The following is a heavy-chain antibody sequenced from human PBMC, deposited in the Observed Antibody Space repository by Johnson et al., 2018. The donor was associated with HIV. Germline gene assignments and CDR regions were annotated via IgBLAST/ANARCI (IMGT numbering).Heavy chain of an antibody. Sequence: QEQLVESGGGLVKPGGSLRLSCAASGFTFSDYYMSWIRPAPGKGLEWVSSISSSGSTIYYADSVKGRFTISRDNAKNSLYLQMNSLRAEDTAVYDCARVAALYDAFDIWGQGTMVTVSS. CDR2: ISSSGSTI. V-gene: IGHV3-11*04. J-gene: IGHJ3*02. D-gene: IGHD2-15*01. CDR3: ARVAALYDAFDI. CDR1: GFTFSDYY.